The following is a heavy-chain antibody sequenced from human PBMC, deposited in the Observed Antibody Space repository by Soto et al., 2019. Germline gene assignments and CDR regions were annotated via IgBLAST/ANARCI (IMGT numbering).Heavy chain of an antibody. CDR2: ISAYYGNT. J-gene: IGHJ3*02. V-gene: IGHV1-18*04. CDR3: ARDPPYYYDSSGGSAFDI. Sequence: QVQLVQSGAEVKKPGASVKVSCKASGYTFTSYGISWVRQAPGQGLEWMGWISAYYGNTNYAQKLQGRVTMTTDTSTSTDYMELRSLRSDDTAVYYCARDPPYYYDSSGGSAFDIWGQGTMVTVSS. CDR1: GYTFTSYG. D-gene: IGHD3-22*01.